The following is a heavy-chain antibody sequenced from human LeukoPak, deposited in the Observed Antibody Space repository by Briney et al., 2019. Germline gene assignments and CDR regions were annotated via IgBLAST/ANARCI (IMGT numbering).Heavy chain of an antibody. CDR3: ARGRKRFDYYGSGSYRGYDY. J-gene: IGHJ4*02. CDR2: ISSSSSYI. Sequence: GGSLRLSCAASGFTFSDYYMSWVRQAPGKGLEWVSSISSSSSYIYYADSVKGRFTISRDNAKNSLYLQMNSLRAEDTAVYYCARGRKRFDYYGSGSYRGYDYWGQGTLVTVSS. D-gene: IGHD3-10*01. V-gene: IGHV3-21*01. CDR1: GFTFSDYY.